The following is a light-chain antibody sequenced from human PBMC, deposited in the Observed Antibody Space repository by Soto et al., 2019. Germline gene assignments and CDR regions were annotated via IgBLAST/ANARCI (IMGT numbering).Light chain of an antibody. CDR3: QQYGGSPLT. V-gene: IGKV3-20*01. CDR2: DAS. Sequence: EIVLTQSPGTLSLSPGERATLSCRASQSISSFYLAWYQQTPDQAPRLLIYDASSRAAGIPDRFSGGGSGKAFTLTLGSLVPDDCAVYYCQQYGGSPLTFGQGTKVEI. CDR1: QSISSFY. J-gene: IGKJ1*01.